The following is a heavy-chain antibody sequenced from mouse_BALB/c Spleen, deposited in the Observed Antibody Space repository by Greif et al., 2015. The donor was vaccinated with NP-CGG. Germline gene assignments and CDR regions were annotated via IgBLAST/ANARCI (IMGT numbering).Heavy chain of an antibody. V-gene: IGHV5-17*02. Sequence: DVQLVESGGGLVQPGGSRKLSCAASGFTFSSFGMHWVRQAPEKGLEWVAYISSGSSTIYYADTVKGRFTISRDNPKNTLFLQMTSLRSEDTAMYYCARYGNYAMDYWGQGTSVTVSS. CDR2: ISSGSSTI. CDR3: ARYGNYAMDY. J-gene: IGHJ4*01. CDR1: GFTFSSFG. D-gene: IGHD2-1*01.